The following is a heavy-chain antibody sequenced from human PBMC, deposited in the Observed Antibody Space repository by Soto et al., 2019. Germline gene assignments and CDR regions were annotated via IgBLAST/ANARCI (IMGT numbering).Heavy chain of an antibody. Sequence: EVQLLESGGGLVQPGGSLRLSCAASGFTFSTYAMSWVRQAPGKGLEWVSSIYSSGDSTYYADSVKGRFTISRDNSTNTLYLQMNSLRAEDTALFYCAKGINGMDVWGQGTTVTVSS. V-gene: IGHV3-23*05. CDR1: GFTFSTYA. CDR3: AKGINGMDV. CDR2: IYSSGDST. J-gene: IGHJ6*02.